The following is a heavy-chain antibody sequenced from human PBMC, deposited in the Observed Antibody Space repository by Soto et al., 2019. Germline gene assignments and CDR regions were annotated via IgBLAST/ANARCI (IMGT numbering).Heavy chain of an antibody. J-gene: IGHJ5*02. CDR1: GYTFTGYY. CDR3: GRGLLVVVPATIIPWFDP. D-gene: IGHD2-2*02. CDR2: INPYSGDT. Sequence: GASVKVSCKASGYTFTGYYIHWVRQAPGQGLEWMGWINPYSGDTSYARKFQGRVTMTRDTSISSAYMELSRLRSDDTAVYYCGRGLLVVVPATIIPWFDPWGQGTLVTVSS. V-gene: IGHV1-2*02.